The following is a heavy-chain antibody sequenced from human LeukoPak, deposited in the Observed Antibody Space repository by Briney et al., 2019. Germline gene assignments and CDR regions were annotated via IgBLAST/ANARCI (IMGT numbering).Heavy chain of an antibody. Sequence: GGSLRLSCAASGFTFSNYWMHWVRQAPGKGLVWVSRINSDGINTSYADSVKGRFTISRDNAKNTLNLQMNSLRAEDTAVYYCARDLGQYYDTSDNWFDPWGQGTQVTVSS. D-gene: IGHD3-22*01. CDR1: GFTFSNYW. CDR3: ARDLGQYYDTSDNWFDP. J-gene: IGHJ5*02. CDR2: INSDGINT. V-gene: IGHV3-74*01.